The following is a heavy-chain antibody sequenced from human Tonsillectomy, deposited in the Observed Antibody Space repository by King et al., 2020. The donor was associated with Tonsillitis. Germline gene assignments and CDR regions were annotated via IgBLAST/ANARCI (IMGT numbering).Heavy chain of an antibody. Sequence: VQLVESGGGLIQPGGSLRLSCAASGFTFSSYAMNWVRQAPGMGLEWVSGISGSGGSTYYADSVEGRFAISRDNSKNTLYLQMNSLRAEDTAIYYCAKDRDFWSPHGMDVWGQGTTVTVSS. CDR3: AKDRDFWSPHGMDV. CDR2: ISGSGGST. V-gene: IGHV3-23*04. D-gene: IGHD3-3*01. CDR1: GFTFSSYA. J-gene: IGHJ6*02.